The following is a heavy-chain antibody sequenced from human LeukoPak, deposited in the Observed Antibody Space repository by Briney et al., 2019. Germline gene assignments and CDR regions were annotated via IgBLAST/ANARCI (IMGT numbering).Heavy chain of an antibody. CDR1: GGSISSGDYY. Sequence: PSQTLSLTCTVSGGSISSGDYYWSWIRQPPGKGLEWIGYIYYSGSTYYNPSLKSRVTISVDTSKNQFSLKLSSVTAADTAVYYCASLAAAGTTNLDYWGQGTLVTVSS. CDR2: IYYSGST. V-gene: IGHV4-30-4*01. CDR3: ASLAAAGTTNLDY. D-gene: IGHD6-13*01. J-gene: IGHJ4*02.